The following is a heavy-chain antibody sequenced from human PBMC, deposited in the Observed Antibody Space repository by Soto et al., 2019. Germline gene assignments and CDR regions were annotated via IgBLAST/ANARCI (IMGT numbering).Heavy chain of an antibody. CDR1: GFTFSSYG. V-gene: IGHV3-30*18. Sequence: GGSLRLSCAASGFTFSSYGMHWVRQAPGKGLEWVAVISYDGSNKYYADSVKGRFTISRDNSKNTLYLQMNSLRAEDTAVYYCAKDTYYYDSSGPSLGYWGQGTLVTAPQ. CDR3: AKDTYYYDSSGPSLGY. J-gene: IGHJ4*02. CDR2: ISYDGSNK. D-gene: IGHD3-22*01.